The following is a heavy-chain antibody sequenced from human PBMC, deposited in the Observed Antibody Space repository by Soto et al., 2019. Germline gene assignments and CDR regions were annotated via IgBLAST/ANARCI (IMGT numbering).Heavy chain of an antibody. Sequence: PGGSLRLSCAASGFTFDDYAMHWVRQAPGKGLEWVSGISWNSGSIGYADSVKGRFTISRDNAKNSLYLQMNSLRAEDTALYYCAKDRGYSGYDSFDYWGQGTLVTVSS. CDR2: ISWNSGSI. CDR3: AKDRGYSGYDSFDY. V-gene: IGHV3-9*01. D-gene: IGHD5-12*01. CDR1: GFTFDDYA. J-gene: IGHJ4*02.